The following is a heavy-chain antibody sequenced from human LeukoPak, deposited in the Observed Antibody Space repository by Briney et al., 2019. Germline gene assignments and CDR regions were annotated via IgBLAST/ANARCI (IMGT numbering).Heavy chain of an antibody. V-gene: IGHV4-4*02. CDR1: GGSISSSNW. CDR2: IYHSGST. J-gene: IGHJ6*02. CDR3: ARQIPYERSGSPHYGMDV. Sequence: PSETLSLTCAVSGGSISSSNWWSWVRQPPGKGLEWIGEIYHSGSTNYNPSLKSRVTISVDTSKSRFSLKLSSVTAADTAVYYCARQIPYERSGSPHYGMDVWGQGTTVTVSS. D-gene: IGHD3-22*01.